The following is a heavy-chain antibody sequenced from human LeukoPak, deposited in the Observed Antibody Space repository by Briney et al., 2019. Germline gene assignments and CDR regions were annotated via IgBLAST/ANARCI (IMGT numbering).Heavy chain of an antibody. Sequence: GGSLRLSCVATGFTFTDYEMNWVRQAPGKGLEWVAHISTNGDVINYANSVKGRFTISRDNAKNSVYLQMNSLRADDTAMYYCARRGISGSSDYWGQGTLVTGSS. V-gene: IGHV3-48*03. D-gene: IGHD2-15*01. CDR2: ISTNGDVI. CDR1: GFTFTDYE. J-gene: IGHJ4*02. CDR3: ARRGISGSSDY.